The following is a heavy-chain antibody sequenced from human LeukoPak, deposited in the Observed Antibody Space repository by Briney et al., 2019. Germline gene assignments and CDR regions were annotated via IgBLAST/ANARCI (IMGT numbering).Heavy chain of an antibody. CDR3: ARGDLKSDWFDP. CDR1: GGSISGDLYY. J-gene: IGHJ5*02. D-gene: IGHD3-3*01. CDR2: FYNSGRT. V-gene: IGHV4-61*02. Sequence: PSETLSLTCTVSGGSISGDLYYWNWIRQPAGKGLEWIGRFYNSGRTNFNPSLKSRVTISADTSKNQFSLKLRSVTAADTAVYYCARGDLKSDWFDPWGQGTLVIVST.